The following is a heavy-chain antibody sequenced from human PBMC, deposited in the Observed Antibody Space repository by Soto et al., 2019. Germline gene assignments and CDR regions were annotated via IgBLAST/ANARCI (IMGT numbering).Heavy chain of an antibody. V-gene: IGHV3-23*01. Sequence: GSLRLSCAASGFTFSSYAMSWVRQAPGKGLEWVSAISGSGGSTYYADSVKGRFTISRDNSKNTLYLQMNSLRAEDTAVYYCAKAGRRLSYYYDSSGPGAFDIWGQGTMVTVSS. CDR3: AKAGRRLSYYYDSSGPGAFDI. CDR2: ISGSGGST. CDR1: GFTFSSYA. D-gene: IGHD3-22*01. J-gene: IGHJ3*02.